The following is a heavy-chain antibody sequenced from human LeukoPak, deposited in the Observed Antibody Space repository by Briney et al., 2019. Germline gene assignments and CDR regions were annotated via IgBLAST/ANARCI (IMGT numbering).Heavy chain of an antibody. J-gene: IGHJ6*02. V-gene: IGHV3-21*04. D-gene: IGHD6-6*01. CDR2: ISSSSSYI. CDR1: GFTFSSYN. CDR3: ARSDYYYGMDV. Sequence: GGSLRLSCAVSGFTFSSYNMNWVRQAPGKGLEWVSSISSSSSYIYYADSVKGRFTISRDNSKNTLYLQMNSLRAEDTAVYYCARSDYYYGMDVWGQGTTVTVSS.